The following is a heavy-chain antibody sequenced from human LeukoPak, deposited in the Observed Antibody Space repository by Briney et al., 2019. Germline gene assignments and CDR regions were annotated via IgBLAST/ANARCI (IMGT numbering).Heavy chain of an antibody. J-gene: IGHJ5*02. V-gene: IGHV1-69*13. CDR1: GGTFSSYT. Sequence: SVKVSCKASGGTFSSYTISWVRQAPGQGLEWMGGIIPMFGTANYAQKFQGRVTITADESTSTAYMELSRLRSDDTAVYYCARDGVTRGFDPWGQGTLVTVSS. CDR3: ARDGVTRGFDP. CDR2: IIPMFGTA. D-gene: IGHD3-16*01.